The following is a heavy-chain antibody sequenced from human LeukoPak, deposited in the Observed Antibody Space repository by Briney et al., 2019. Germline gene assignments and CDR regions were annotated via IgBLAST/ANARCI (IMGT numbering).Heavy chain of an antibody. V-gene: IGHV3-64*01. CDR3: ADSWPYDFWSGTAN. D-gene: IGHD3-3*01. CDR2: ISSNGGST. Sequence: PGGSLRLSCAASGFTFSSYAMHWVRQAPGKGLEYVSAISSNGGSTYYANSVKGRLTISRDNSKNTLYLQMNSLRAEDTAVYYCADSWPYDFWSGTANWGQGTLVTVSS. CDR1: GFTFSSYA. J-gene: IGHJ4*02.